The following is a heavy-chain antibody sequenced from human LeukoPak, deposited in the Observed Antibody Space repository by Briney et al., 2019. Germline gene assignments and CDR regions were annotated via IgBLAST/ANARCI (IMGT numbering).Heavy chain of an antibody. CDR2: IYYSGST. J-gene: IGHJ3*02. CDR1: GGSISSGGYY. Sequence: SQTLSLTCTVSGGSISSGGYYWSWIRQPPGKGLEWIGYIYYSGSTNYNPSLKSRVTISVDTSKNQFSLKLSSVTAADTAVYYCARDKLGFDAFDIWGQGTMVTVSS. D-gene: IGHD7-27*01. CDR3: ARDKLGFDAFDI. V-gene: IGHV4-61*08.